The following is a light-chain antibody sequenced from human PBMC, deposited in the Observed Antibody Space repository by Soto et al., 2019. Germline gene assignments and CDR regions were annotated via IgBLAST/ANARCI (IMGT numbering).Light chain of an antibody. CDR3: QQSYSTPPT. Sequence: DVQSTQSPSSLSASVGDRVTITCRASQSITTYLNWYRQKPGKAPKLLIYAASSLQSGVPSRFSGSGSETEFTLSISSLQPEDFATYYCQQSYSTPPTFGGGTKVDIK. CDR1: QSITTY. J-gene: IGKJ4*01. V-gene: IGKV1-39*01. CDR2: AAS.